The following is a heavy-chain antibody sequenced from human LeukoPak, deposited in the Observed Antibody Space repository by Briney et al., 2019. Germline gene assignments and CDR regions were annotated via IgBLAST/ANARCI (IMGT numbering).Heavy chain of an antibody. V-gene: IGHV4-39*01. D-gene: IGHD3-3*01. Sequence: SETLSLTCTVSGGSISSSSYYWGWIRQPPGKGLEWIGSIYYSGSTYYNLSLKSRVTISVDTSKNQFSLKLSSVTAADTAVYYCAGSGPYYDAFDIWGQGTMVTVSS. J-gene: IGHJ3*02. CDR2: IYYSGST. CDR1: GGSISSSSYY. CDR3: AGSGPYYDAFDI.